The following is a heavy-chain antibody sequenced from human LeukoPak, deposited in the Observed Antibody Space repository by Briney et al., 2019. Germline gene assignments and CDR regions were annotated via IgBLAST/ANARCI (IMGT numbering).Heavy chain of an antibody. V-gene: IGHV4-39*01. CDR2: IYYSGST. J-gene: IGHJ4*02. CDR1: GGSISSSSYY. Sequence: PSETLSLTCTVSGGSISSSSYYWGWLRQPPGKGLEWIGSIYYSGSTYYNPSLKSRVTISVDTSKNQFSLKLSSVTAADTAVYYCARLRGTYYFDYWGQGTLVTVSS. CDR3: ARLRGTYYFDY. D-gene: IGHD3-10*01.